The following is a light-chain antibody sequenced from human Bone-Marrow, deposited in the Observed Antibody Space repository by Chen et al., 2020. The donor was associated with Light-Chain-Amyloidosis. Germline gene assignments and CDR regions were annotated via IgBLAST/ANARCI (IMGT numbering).Light chain of an antibody. CDR2: DDS. V-gene: IGLV3-21*02. CDR1: NIGSTS. Sequence: SYVLTQPSSVSVAPGQTATISCGGNNIGSTSVHWYQQTPGQAPILVVYDDSDRPSGIPERLSGANSGNTATLTISRVEAGDEDDYYCQVWDRSSDRPVFGGGTKLTVL. J-gene: IGLJ3*02. CDR3: QVWDRSSDRPV.